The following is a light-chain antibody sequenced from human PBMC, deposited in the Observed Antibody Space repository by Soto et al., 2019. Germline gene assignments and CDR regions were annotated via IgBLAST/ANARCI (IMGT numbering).Light chain of an antibody. CDR2: EVT. CDR3: SSYAASNNFYFV. J-gene: IGLJ7*01. Sequence: QSVLTQPPSASGSPGQSVTISCTGTSSDVGGYNYVSWYQQYPGRAPKLMIYEVTKRPSGVPDRFSGSKSGNTASLTVSGXQAEDEADYYCSSYAASNNFYFVFGGGTQLT. V-gene: IGLV2-8*01. CDR1: SSDVGGYNY.